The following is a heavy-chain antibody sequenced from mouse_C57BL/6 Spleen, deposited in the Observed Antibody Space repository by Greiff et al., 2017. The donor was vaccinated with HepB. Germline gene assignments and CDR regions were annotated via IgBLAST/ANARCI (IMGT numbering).Heavy chain of an antibody. J-gene: IGHJ3*01. CDR1: GFNIKDYY. D-gene: IGHD2-4*01. V-gene: IGHV14-2*01. Sequence: VQLKESGAELVKPGASVKLSCTASGFNIKDYYMHWVKQRTEQGLEWIGRIDPEDGETKYAPEFQGKATITADTSSNTAYLQLSSLTSEDTAVYYCARASYDYDEMAYWGQGTLVTVSA. CDR2: IDPEDGET. CDR3: ARASYDYDEMAY.